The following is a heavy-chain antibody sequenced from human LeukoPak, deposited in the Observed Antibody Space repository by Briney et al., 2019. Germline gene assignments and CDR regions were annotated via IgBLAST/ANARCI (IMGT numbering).Heavy chain of an antibody. J-gene: IGHJ3*02. CDR3: ARIRSPNEDAFDI. CDR1: GFSFSDYY. V-gene: IGHV3-11*01. Sequence: GGSLRLSCAASGFSFSDYYMSWIRQAPGKGLEWPSFTSSSGAVIQYEDSVKGRFTISRDSAKNSLSLQMNSLRVADTAIYYCARIRSPNEDAFDIWGQGTMVTVSS. CDR2: TSSSGAVI.